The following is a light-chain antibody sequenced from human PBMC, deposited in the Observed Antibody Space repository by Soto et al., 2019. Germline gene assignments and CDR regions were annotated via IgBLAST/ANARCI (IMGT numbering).Light chain of an antibody. J-gene: IGKJ2*03. Sequence: ESVLTQSPGTLSLSPGERATLSCTPSQSVSSNYLAWYQQKPGQAPRLLIYGASTRATGIPDRFSGSGSGTDFTLTISRLEPEDFAVYYCQQFGGSSYSFGQGTKLEIK. CDR2: GAS. CDR1: QSVSSNY. CDR3: QQFGGSSYS. V-gene: IGKV3-20*01.